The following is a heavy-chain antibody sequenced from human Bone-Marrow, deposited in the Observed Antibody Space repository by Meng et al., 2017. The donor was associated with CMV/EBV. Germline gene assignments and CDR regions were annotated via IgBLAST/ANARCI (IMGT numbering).Heavy chain of an antibody. J-gene: IGHJ4*02. CDR3: ARGRSSTSFMDY. CDR2: IIPIFGTA. Sequence: SVKVSCKASGGTLSSNAISWVRQAPGQGLEWMGGIIPIFGTANYAQKFQGRVTITTDESTSTAYMELSSLRSEDTAVYYCARGRSSTSFMDYWGQGTLVTVSS. V-gene: IGHV1-69*05. CDR1: GGTLSSNA. D-gene: IGHD2-2*01.